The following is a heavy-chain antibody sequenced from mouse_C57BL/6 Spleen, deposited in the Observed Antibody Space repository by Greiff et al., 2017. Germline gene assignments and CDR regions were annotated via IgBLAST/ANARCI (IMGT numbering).Heavy chain of an antibody. J-gene: IGHJ2*01. CDR3: ARGELGRGGFDY. Sequence: VQLQESGAELVRPGTSVKVSCKASGYAFTNYLIEWVKQRPGQGLEWIGVINPGSGGTNYNEKFKGKATLTADKSSSTAYMQLSSLTSEDSAVYFCARGELGRGGFDYWGQGTTLTVSS. V-gene: IGHV1-54*01. CDR1: GYAFTNYL. D-gene: IGHD4-1*01. CDR2: INPGSGGT.